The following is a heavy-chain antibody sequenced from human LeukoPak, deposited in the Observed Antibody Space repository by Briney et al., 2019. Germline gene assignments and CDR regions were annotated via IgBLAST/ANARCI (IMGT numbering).Heavy chain of an antibody. CDR2: ISGSGGST. D-gene: IGHD3-22*01. CDR1: GFTFSSYA. J-gene: IGHJ4*02. CDR3: AKNGGRYYDSSGYSSY. V-gene: IGHV3-23*01. Sequence: WGSLRLSCAASGFTFSSYAMSWVRQAPGKGLEWVSAISGSGGSTYYADSVKGRFTISRDNSKNTLYLQMNSLRAEDTAVYYCAKNGGRYYDSSGYSSYWGQGTLVTVSS.